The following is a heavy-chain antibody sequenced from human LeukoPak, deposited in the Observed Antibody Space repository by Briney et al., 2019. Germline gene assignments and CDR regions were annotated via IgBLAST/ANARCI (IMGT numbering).Heavy chain of an antibody. CDR1: GGSISSSSYY. J-gene: IGHJ6*03. CDR3: ATPSPYCSGGSCYLSRLDYYYYMDV. V-gene: IGHV4-39*05. D-gene: IGHD2-15*01. Sequence: SETPSLTCTVSGGSISSSSYYWGWIRQPPGKGLEWIGSIYYSGSTYYNPSLKRRVTISVDTSKNQFSLKLSSVTAADTAVYYCATPSPYCSGGSCYLSRLDYYYYMDVWGKGTTVTVSS. CDR2: IYYSGST.